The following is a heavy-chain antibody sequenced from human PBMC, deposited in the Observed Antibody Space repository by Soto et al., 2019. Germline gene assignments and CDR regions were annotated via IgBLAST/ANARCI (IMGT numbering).Heavy chain of an antibody. CDR1: GGSISSSSYY. CDR2: IYYSGST. Sequence: SETLSLTCTVSGGSISSSSYYWGWIRQPPGKGLEWIGSIYYSGSTYYNPSLKSRVTISVDTSKNQFSLKLSSVTAADTAVYYCAGTYYYDSSGYLAPFDPWGQGTLVTVSS. CDR3: AGTYYYDSSGYLAPFDP. D-gene: IGHD3-22*01. V-gene: IGHV4-39*01. J-gene: IGHJ5*02.